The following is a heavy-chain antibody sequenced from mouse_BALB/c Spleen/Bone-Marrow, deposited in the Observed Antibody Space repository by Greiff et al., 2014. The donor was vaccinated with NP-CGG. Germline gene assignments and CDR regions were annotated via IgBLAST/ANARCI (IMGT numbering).Heavy chain of an antibody. D-gene: IGHD2-3*01. CDR3: ARVEDGYYVRAMDY. CDR1: GFTFSSYA. Sequence: EVNLVESGGGLVKPGGSLKLSCAASGFTFSSYAMSWVRQTPEKRLEWVASISSGGSTYYPDSVKGRFTISRDNARNILYLQMSSLRSEDTAMYYCARVEDGYYVRAMDYWGQGTSVTVSS. V-gene: IGHV5-6-5*01. J-gene: IGHJ4*01. CDR2: ISSGGST.